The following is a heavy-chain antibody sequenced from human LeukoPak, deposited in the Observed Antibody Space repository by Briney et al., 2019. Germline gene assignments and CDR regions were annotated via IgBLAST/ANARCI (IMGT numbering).Heavy chain of an antibody. CDR2: ISRSSSYI. J-gene: IGHJ6*02. CDR1: GFTFSSYS. Sequence: GGSLRLSCAASGFTFSSYSMNWVRQAPGKGLEWVSSISRSSSYIYYADTVKGRFTISRDNAKNSLYMQMNSLRAEDTAVYYCASVPRLELHYYYGMDVWGQGTTVTVSS. V-gene: IGHV3-21*01. CDR3: ASVPRLELHYYYGMDV. D-gene: IGHD1-7*01.